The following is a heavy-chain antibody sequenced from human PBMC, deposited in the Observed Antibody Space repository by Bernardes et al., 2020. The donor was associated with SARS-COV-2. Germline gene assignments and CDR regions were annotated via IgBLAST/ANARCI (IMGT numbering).Heavy chain of an antibody. D-gene: IGHD2-15*01. CDR1: GFTFRSSS. J-gene: IGHJ4*02. CDR2: ISSSSSTL. CDR3: ARDCSLYADYRGCNGDY. Sequence: GGSLILSCSASGFTFRSSSMNWVRQAPGPGLEWVSYISSSSSTLDYADSVKGRFTISRDNAKNSLYLQMNSLRPEDTAVYYCARDCSLYADYRGCNGDYWGQGTLVTGSS. V-gene: IGHV3-48*04.